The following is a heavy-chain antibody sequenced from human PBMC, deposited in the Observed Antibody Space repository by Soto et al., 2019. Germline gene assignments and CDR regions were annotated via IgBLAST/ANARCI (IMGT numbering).Heavy chain of an antibody. CDR1: GFTFNNYA. CDR2: VSGNGGST. CDR3: AKDLGQYYYDSSGYLFDY. D-gene: IGHD3-22*01. V-gene: IGHV3-23*01. J-gene: IGHJ4*02. Sequence: GGSLRLSCAASGFTFNNYAMNWVRQAPGKGLEWVSSVSGNGGSTKYADSVKGRFTISRDNFKNTVSLQMSSLRGDDTAVYYCAKDLGQYYYDSSGYLFDYWGQGTLVTVSS.